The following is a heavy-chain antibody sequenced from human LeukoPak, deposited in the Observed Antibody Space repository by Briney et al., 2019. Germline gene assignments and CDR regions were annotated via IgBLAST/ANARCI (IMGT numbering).Heavy chain of an antibody. J-gene: IGHJ4*02. D-gene: IGHD2-15*01. CDR1: GFTFSSYS. Sequence: PGGSLRLSCAASGFTFSSYSMNWVRQAPGKGLEWVSSINSSSRYKYYAAPVNGRFTISRDNDKNSLYLQMNSLRAEDTAVYYCASEDCSGGSCYLDYWGQGTLVTVSS. V-gene: IGHV3-21*01. CDR3: ASEDCSGGSCYLDY. CDR2: INSSSRYK.